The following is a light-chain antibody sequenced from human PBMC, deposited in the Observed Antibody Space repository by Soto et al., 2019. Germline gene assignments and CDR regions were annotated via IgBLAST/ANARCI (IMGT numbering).Light chain of an antibody. J-gene: IGLJ2*01. CDR3: AAWDDSLRAVV. Sequence: QSVLTQSPSASGTPGQRVTISCSGSRSNIGTYTVNWYQQLPGTAPTLIIFRNHQRPSGVPDRFSGSKSGTSASLAISGPQSEDEADYYCAAWDDSLRAVVFGGGTKLTVL. CDR2: RNH. V-gene: IGLV1-44*01. CDR1: RSNIGTYT.